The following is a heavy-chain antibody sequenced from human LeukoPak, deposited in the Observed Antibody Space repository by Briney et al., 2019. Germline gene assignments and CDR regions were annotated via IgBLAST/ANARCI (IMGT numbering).Heavy chain of an antibody. CDR2: IIPILGIA. J-gene: IGHJ4*02. V-gene: IGHV1-69*04. D-gene: IGHD3-3*01. CDR1: GGTFSSYA. Sequence: ASVKVSCKASGGTFSSYAISWVRQAPGQGLEWMGRIIPILGIANYAQKFQGRVTITADKPTSTAYMELSSLRSEDTAVYYCARDLLSWDFWSGYTFDYWGQGTLVTVSS. CDR3: ARDLLSWDFWSGYTFDY.